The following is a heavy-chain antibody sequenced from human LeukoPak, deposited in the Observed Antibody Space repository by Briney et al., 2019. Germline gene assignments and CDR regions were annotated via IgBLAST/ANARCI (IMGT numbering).Heavy chain of an antibody. J-gene: IGHJ4*02. D-gene: IGHD3-22*01. CDR3: ARAPGPYDSSGHYFNFEY. V-gene: IGHV4-59*01. CDR2: IYDSGSNA. CDR1: SSSITSYY. Sequence: SETLSLTCTVSSSSITSYYWSWIRQPPGKGLEWIGYIYDSGSNADYNPSLKSRVTISVDTSENQFSLKLSSVTAADTAVYYCARAPGPYDSSGHYFNFEYWGQGTLVTVSS.